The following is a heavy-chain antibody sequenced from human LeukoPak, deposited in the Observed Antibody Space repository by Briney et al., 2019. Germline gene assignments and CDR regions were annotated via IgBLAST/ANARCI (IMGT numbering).Heavy chain of an antibody. CDR1: GITFNNPW. D-gene: IGHD3-3*01. Sequence: GGSLRLSCVGSGITFNNPWMFWVRQAPGQGLVWVARINSDGSHTSYADSVEGRFTISRDNAKNTLVIQMNSVRAEDTGVYYCVKSASVPWGRGALVTDSS. CDR2: INSDGSHT. J-gene: IGHJ5*02. CDR3: VKSASVP. V-gene: IGHV3-74*01.